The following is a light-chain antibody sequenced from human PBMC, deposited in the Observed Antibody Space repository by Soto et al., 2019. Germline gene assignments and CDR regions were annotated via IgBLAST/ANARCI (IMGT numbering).Light chain of an antibody. CDR3: QQYNSYSPWT. Sequence: DSQMTHSPSTLSASVGDRVTITCRASQSISSWLAWYQQKPGKAPKLLIYDASSLESGVPSRFSGSGSGTEFTLTISSLQPDDFATHYCQQYNSYSPWTIGQGTKVEIK. J-gene: IGKJ1*01. CDR2: DAS. CDR1: QSISSW. V-gene: IGKV1-5*01.